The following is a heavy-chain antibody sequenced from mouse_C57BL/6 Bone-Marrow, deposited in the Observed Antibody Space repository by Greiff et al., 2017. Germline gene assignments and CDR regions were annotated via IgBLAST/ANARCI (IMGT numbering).Heavy chain of an antibody. CDR1: GFSLTSYG. J-gene: IGHJ1*03. D-gene: IGHD1-1*01. CDR2: IWSDGST. V-gene: IGHV2-6-1*01. Sequence: QVQLKESGPGLVAPSQSLSITCTVSGFSLTSYGVHWVRQPPGKGLEWLVVIWSDGSTTYNSALKSRLSISKDNSKSQVFLKMNSLQTDDTAMYYCARHRTITTVVATEWYFDVWGTGTTVTVSS. CDR3: ARHRTITTVVATEWYFDV.